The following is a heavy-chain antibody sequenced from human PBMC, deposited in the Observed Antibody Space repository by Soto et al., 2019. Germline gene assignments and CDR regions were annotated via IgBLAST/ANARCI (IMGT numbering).Heavy chain of an antibody. CDR1: GYTFTNFG. V-gene: IGHV1-18*01. CDR2: IATYNSNK. D-gene: IGHD3-10*01. CDR3: ARVLRGVVNWFDP. J-gene: IGHJ5*02. Sequence: ASVKVSCKTSGYTFTNFGLSWVRQAPGQGLEWMGWIATYNSNKNYAQKFQGRLTLTTDTSTSTGYMELKSLEYDDTAVYYCARVLRGVVNWFDPWGQGTLVTVSS.